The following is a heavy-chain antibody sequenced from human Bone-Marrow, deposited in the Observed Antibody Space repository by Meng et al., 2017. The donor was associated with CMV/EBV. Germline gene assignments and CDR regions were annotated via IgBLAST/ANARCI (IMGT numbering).Heavy chain of an antibody. J-gene: IGHJ4*02. Sequence: FTNSAMHWVRQAPGRRLEWMGWINSSNGNTKYSQKFQGRVTVTRDTSASTAYMELSSLRSEDTAVYYCARDIKYYDFWSGYSYFDYWGQGTLVTVSS. CDR1: FTNSA. D-gene: IGHD3-3*01. CDR2: INSSNGNT. V-gene: IGHV1-3*01. CDR3: ARDIKYYDFWSGYSYFDY.